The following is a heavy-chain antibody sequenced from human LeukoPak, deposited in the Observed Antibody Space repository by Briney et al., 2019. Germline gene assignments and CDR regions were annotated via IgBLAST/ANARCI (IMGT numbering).Heavy chain of an antibody. CDR3: ARDSLKWLAAGDFDY. J-gene: IGHJ4*02. CDR2: IIPIFGTA. Sequence: GASVKVSCKASGGTFSSYAISWVRQAPGQGLEWMGGIIPIFGTANYAQKFQGRVTITTDESTSTAYMELSSLRSEDTAVYYCARDSLKWLAAGDFDYWGQGTLVTVSS. D-gene: IGHD6-19*01. V-gene: IGHV1-69*05. CDR1: GGTFSSYA.